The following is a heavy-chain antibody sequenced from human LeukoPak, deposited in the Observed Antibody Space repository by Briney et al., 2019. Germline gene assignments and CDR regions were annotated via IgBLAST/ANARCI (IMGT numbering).Heavy chain of an antibody. CDR3: ARGGGYYGSGSLHYYYYGMDV. Sequence: GGSLRLSCAASGFTFSSYEMNWVRQAPGKGLEWVSYISSSGNTIYYADSVTGRFTISRDNAKNSLYLQMNSLRAEDTAVYYCARGGGYYGSGSLHYYYYGMDVWGQGTTVTVSS. J-gene: IGHJ6*02. D-gene: IGHD3-10*01. CDR1: GFTFSSYE. CDR2: ISSSGNTI. V-gene: IGHV3-48*03.